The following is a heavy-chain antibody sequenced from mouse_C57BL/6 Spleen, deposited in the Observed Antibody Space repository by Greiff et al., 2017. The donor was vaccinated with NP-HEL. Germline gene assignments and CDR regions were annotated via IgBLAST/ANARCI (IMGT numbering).Heavy chain of an antibody. CDR3: TLDGYSAWVAY. D-gene: IGHD2-3*01. Sequence: EVKLQESGAELVRPGASVKLSCTASGFNIKDDYMHWVKQRPEQGLEWIGWIDPENGDTEYASKFQGKATITADTSSNTAYLQLRSLTSEDTAVYYCTLDGYSAWVAYWGQGTLVTVSA. CDR1: GFNIKDDY. J-gene: IGHJ3*01. V-gene: IGHV14-4*01. CDR2: IDPENGDT.